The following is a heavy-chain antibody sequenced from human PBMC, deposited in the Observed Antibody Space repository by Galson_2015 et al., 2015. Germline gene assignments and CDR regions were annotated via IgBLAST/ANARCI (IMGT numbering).Heavy chain of an antibody. V-gene: IGHV3-53*01. CDR1: GFTVSGNY. CDR3: ARVITSPADYYTPDGLDI. D-gene: IGHD3-22*01. Sequence: SLRLSCAASGFTVSGNYMSWVRQAPGKGLEWVSVIYSSGTTYYADSVKGRFTISRDYPKNTLYLEMNSLSAEDTAFYYCARVITSPADYYTPDGLDIWGQGTMVTVSS. CDR2: IYSSGTT. J-gene: IGHJ3*02.